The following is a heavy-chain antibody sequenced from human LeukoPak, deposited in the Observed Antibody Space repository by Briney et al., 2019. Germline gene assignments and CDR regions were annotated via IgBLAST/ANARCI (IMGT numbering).Heavy chain of an antibody. D-gene: IGHD3-9*01. CDR3: ARDQAATNTQVRFCLD. J-gene: IGHJ4*02. Sequence: GSVKVSCKASGYTFTSYGISWVRQAPGQGLEWMGWINYYNGNTNFAQKLQGRVTMTTDTSTSTAYMHLRSLRSDDTAVYYCARDQAATNTQVRFCLDWGQGTLVTVSS. CDR1: GYTFTSYG. V-gene: IGHV1-18*01. CDR2: INYYNGNT.